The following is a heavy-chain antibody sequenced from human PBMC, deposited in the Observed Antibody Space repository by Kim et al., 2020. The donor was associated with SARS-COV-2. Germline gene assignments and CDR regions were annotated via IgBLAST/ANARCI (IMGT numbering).Heavy chain of an antibody. CDR2: IYYSGST. J-gene: IGHJ6*02. CDR1: GGSISSYY. D-gene: IGHD3-10*01. Sequence: SETLSLTCTVSGGSISSYYWSWIRQPPGKGLEWIGYIYYSGSTNYNPSLKSRVTISVDTSKNQFSLKLSSVTAADTAVYYCARGELLWFGELFPPYYYHYGMDVWGQGTTVTVSS. CDR3: ARGELLWFGELFPPYYYHYGMDV. V-gene: IGHV4-59*13.